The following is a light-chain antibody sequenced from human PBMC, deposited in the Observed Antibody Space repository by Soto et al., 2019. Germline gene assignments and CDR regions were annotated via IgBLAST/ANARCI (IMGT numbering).Light chain of an antibody. J-gene: IGKJ1*01. CDR2: AAS. Sequence: DIQMTQSPSSLSASVGDRVTITCRASQSISSYLNWYQQKPGKAPKLLNYAASSLQSGVPSRFSGSGSGTDFTLTISSLQPEDFATYYCQQSYSSFGQGTKVDIK. V-gene: IGKV1-39*01. CDR3: QQSYSS. CDR1: QSISSY.